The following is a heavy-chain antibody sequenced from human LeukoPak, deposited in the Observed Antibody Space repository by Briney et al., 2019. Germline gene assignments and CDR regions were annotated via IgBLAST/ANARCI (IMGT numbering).Heavy chain of an antibody. CDR3: ARDPGYSYGSGC. CDR2: ISSTSTYT. D-gene: IGHD5-18*01. Sequence: GTLRLSCAASGFTFSSYSMNWVRQAPGKGLDWVSSISSTSTYTYYADSLKGRFTISRDNAKNSLYLQMNSLRAEDTAVYYCARDPGYSYGSGCWGQGTLVTVTS. V-gene: IGHV3-21*01. J-gene: IGHJ4*02. CDR1: GFTFSSYS.